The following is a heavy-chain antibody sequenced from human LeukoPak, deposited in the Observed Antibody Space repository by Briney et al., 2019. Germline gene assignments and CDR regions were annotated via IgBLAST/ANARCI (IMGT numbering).Heavy chain of an antibody. Sequence: GESLKISCKGAGYSFNNYWIGWVRQMPGRGLEWMGIIYPGDSDTRYSPSFQGQVTISADKSISTAHLQWSSLKASDTAMYYCARHAKSAYYYGMDVWGQGTTVTVSS. V-gene: IGHV5-51*01. J-gene: IGHJ6*02. CDR2: IYPGDSDT. CDR1: GYSFNNYW. D-gene: IGHD4/OR15-4a*01. CDR3: ARHAKSAYYYGMDV.